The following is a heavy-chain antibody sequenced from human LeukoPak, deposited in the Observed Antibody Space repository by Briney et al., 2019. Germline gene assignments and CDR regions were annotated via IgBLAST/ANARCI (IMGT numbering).Heavy chain of an antibody. D-gene: IGHD3-16*01. J-gene: IGHJ5*02. CDR1: GYTFGTHW. CDR3: ARDYTGEWEKPTGWWFDP. CDR2: INPSGDFR. V-gene: IGHV1-46*01. Sequence: GASVKVSCKASGYTFGTHWMHWVRQAPGQGLEWMGIINPSGDFRSYAQKFQGRVTVTRDMSTRTVYMELSDLEPEDTAVYYCARDYTGEWEKPTGWWFDPWGQGTLVIVSS.